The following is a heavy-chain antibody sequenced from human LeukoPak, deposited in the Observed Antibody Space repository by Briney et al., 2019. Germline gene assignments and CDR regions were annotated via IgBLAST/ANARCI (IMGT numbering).Heavy chain of an antibody. CDR1: GFTFSSYW. D-gene: IGHD3-9*01. CDR2: INSDGSNT. Sequence: GGSLRLSCAASGFTFSSYWMHWVRQAPGKGLVWVSNINSDGSNTNYADSVKGRFTISRDNAQNTLYLQMNDLRAEDTAVYYCVTLSTGSWGQGTLLTVSS. V-gene: IGHV3-74*01. J-gene: IGHJ4*02. CDR3: VTLSTGS.